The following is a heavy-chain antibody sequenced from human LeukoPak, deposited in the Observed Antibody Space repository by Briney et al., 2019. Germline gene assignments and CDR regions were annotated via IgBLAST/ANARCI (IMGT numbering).Heavy chain of an antibody. Sequence: PGGSLRLSCAASGSTISSYDMNWLRQAPGKGLEWVSSISGSSTYIYYADSVKGRFTISRDNAKNSLFLQMNSLRAEDTAIYYCARDPPSTMINWFDPWGQGTLVTVSS. V-gene: IGHV3-21*01. CDR1: GSTISSYD. J-gene: IGHJ5*02. D-gene: IGHD5/OR15-5a*01. CDR2: ISGSSTYI. CDR3: ARDPPSTMINWFDP.